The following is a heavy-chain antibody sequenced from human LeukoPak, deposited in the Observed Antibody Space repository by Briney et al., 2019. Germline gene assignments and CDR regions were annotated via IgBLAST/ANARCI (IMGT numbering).Heavy chain of an antibody. CDR3: AREGGSSLEQYNWFDP. CDR2: IYYSGST. Sequence: PSETLSLTGTVSGGSSSSYYWSWIRQPPGKGLEWIGYIYYSGSTNYNPSLKSRVTISVDTSKNQFSLKLSSVTAADTAVYYCAREGGSSLEQYNWFDPWGQGTLVTVSS. V-gene: IGHV4-59*01. D-gene: IGHD6-6*01. J-gene: IGHJ5*02. CDR1: GGSSSSYY.